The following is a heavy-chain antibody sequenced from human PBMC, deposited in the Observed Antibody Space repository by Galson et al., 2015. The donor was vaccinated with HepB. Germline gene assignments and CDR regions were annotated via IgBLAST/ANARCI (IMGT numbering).Heavy chain of an antibody. Sequence: SVKVSCKATGYTFTSYGISWVRQAPGQGLEWMGWISAYNGNTNYAQKLQGRVTMTTDTSTSTAYMELRSLRSDDTAVYYCARVKYDFWSGRPNWFDPWGQGTLVTVSS. CDR3: ARVKYDFWSGRPNWFDP. D-gene: IGHD3-3*01. CDR2: ISAYNGNT. CDR1: GYTFTSYG. J-gene: IGHJ5*02. V-gene: IGHV1-18*01.